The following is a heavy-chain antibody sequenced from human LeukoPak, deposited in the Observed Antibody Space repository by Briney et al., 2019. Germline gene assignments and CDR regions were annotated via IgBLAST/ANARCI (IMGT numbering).Heavy chain of an antibody. Sequence: GGSLRLSCAASGFNFSSYGMRWVRQAPGKGLEWVAFIRYDGSNKYYADSVKGRFTISRDNSKNTLYLQMNSLRVEDTAVYYCARERSLYSSGWPDAFDIWGQGTMVTVSS. CDR3: ARERSLYSSGWPDAFDI. CDR1: GFNFSSYG. D-gene: IGHD6-19*01. V-gene: IGHV3-30*02. CDR2: IRYDGSNK. J-gene: IGHJ3*02.